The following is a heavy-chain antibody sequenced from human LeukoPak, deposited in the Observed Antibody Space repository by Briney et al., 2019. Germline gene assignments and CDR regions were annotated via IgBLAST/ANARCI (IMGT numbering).Heavy chain of an antibody. CDR1: GYTFTSKY. Sequence: ASVKVSCKAFGYTFTSKYMHWVRQAPGQGPEWMGVISPSGGSTTYAQKFQGRVTLTRDMSTSTDYLELSSLRSEDTAVYYCARVSSSWYTDRPFRYWGQGTLVTVSS. CDR2: ISPSGGST. J-gene: IGHJ4*02. D-gene: IGHD6-13*01. CDR3: ARVSSSWYTDRPFRY. V-gene: IGHV1-46*01.